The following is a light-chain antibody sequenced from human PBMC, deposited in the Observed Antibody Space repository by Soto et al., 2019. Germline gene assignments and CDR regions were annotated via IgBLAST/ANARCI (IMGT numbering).Light chain of an antibody. Sequence: DIQMTQSPSSLSASVGDRVTITCRASQGISNYLAWSQQKPGKAPKSLIYDASSLLSRVPSKFSGSGFGTEFTLTISSLQPEDFATYYCQQYSTCPITFGQGTRLEIK. CDR2: DAS. CDR1: QGISNY. J-gene: IGKJ5*01. V-gene: IGKV1-16*02. CDR3: QQYSTCPIT.